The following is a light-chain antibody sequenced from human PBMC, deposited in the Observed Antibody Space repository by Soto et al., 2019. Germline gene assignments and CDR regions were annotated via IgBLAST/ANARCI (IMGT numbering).Light chain of an antibody. CDR1: ETVDTN. CDR3: HHHET. J-gene: IGKJ1*01. Sequence: EVWMTQSPATLSVSPGERATLSCRASETVDTNLAWYQQKPGQAPRLLISGASTRAAGISDRFRGSGSGTEFTLTITRLEHEDFTVYYCHHHETFGHGTKVDIK. V-gene: IGKV3-15*01. CDR2: GAS.